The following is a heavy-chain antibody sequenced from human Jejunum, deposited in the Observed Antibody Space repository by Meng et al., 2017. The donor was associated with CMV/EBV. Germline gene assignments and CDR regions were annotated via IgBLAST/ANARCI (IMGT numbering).Heavy chain of an antibody. D-gene: IGHD3-10*01. CDR2: INPSGGSP. J-gene: IGHJ4*02. Sequence: CKASGYTFTAYFLHWVRQAPGQGPEWMGFINPSGGSPTYAQTFQGRVTMTTDTSTTTGYLELSSLRSDDTAVYYCARGDYASGMNYWGQGTVVTVSS. V-gene: IGHV1-46*01. CDR3: ARGDYASGMNY. CDR1: GYTFTAYF.